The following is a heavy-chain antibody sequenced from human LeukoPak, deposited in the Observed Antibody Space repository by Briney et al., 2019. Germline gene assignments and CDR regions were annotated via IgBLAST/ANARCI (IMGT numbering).Heavy chain of an antibody. CDR3: AKDRGSSGWFGALDY. CDR1: GFTFSNYW. Sequence: GGSLRLSCAASGFTFSNYWMSWVRQAPGKGLEWVANIKQDGGQKYYVDSVKGRFTISRDNAKNSLYLQMNSLRAEDTAVYYCAKDRGSSGWFGALDYWGQGTLVTVSS. D-gene: IGHD6-19*01. J-gene: IGHJ4*02. V-gene: IGHV3-7*03. CDR2: IKQDGGQK.